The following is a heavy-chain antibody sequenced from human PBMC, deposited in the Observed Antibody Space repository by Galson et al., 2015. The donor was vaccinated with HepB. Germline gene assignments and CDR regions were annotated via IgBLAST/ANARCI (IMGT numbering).Heavy chain of an antibody. J-gene: IGHJ4*02. Sequence: ETLSLTCAVSGGSISSSNWWSWVRQPPGKGLEWIGEIYHSGSTKYNPSLKSRVTISVDKSKNQFSLKLRSVTAADTAVYYCARDLEIDYGDHPIFYWGQGILVTVSS. V-gene: IGHV4-4*02. CDR2: IYHSGST. D-gene: IGHD4-17*01. CDR1: GGSISSSNW. CDR3: ARDLEIDYGDHPIFY.